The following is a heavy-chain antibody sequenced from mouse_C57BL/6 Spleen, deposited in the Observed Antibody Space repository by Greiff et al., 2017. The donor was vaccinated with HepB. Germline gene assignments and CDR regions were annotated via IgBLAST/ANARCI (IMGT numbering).Heavy chain of an antibody. Sequence: QVQLQQPGAELVRPGSSVKLSCKASGYTFTSYWMHWVKQRPIQGLEWIGNIDPSDSETHYNQKFKDKATLTVDKSSSTAYMQLSSLTSEDSAVYDCAISDSSGSWFAYWGQGTLVTVSA. CDR2: IDPSDSET. J-gene: IGHJ3*01. CDR1: GYTFTSYW. V-gene: IGHV1-52*01. D-gene: IGHD3-2*02. CDR3: AISDSSGSWFAY.